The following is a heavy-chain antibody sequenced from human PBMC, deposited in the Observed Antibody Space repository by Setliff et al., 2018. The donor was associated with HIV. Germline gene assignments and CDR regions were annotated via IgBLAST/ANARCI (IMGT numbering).Heavy chain of an antibody. CDR2: INPNNGGT. CDR1: GYTFTGYY. CDR3: ARDYYDSSGYIFFPGLPDY. J-gene: IGHJ4*02. V-gene: IGHV1-2*02. D-gene: IGHD3-22*01. Sequence: ASVKVSCKASGYTFTGYYMHWVRQAPGQGLEWMGWINPNNGGTNYAQKFQGRVTMTRDTSISTAYMGLSRLRSADTAVYYCARDYYDSSGYIFFPGLPDYWGQGTLVTVSS.